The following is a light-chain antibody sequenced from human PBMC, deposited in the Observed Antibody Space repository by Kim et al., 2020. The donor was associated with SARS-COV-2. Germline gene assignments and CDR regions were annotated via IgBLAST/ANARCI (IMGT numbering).Light chain of an antibody. V-gene: IGLV3-19*01. J-gene: IGLJ3*02. CDR2: GKN. CDR1: SLKTSY. CDR3: SSRDTTNNHVV. Sequence: ALEQTVKITCQGDSLKTSYATWYQQKPGQAPVLVIYGKNNRPSGIPDRFSGSSSANTASLTITGAQAEDEADYYCSSRDTTNNHVVFGGGTQLTVL.